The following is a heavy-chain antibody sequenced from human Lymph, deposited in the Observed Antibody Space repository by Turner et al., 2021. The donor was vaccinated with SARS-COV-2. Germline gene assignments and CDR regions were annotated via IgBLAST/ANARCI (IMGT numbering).Heavy chain of an antibody. V-gene: IGHV3-21*01. J-gene: IGHJ4*02. CDR1: GFTFSTNS. CDR3: ARDIPTTADYFDY. Sequence: EVQLVESGGGLVKPGGSLRFSCAASGFTFSTNSMNWVRQAPGKGLEWITSISSSRSYIDYADAGKGRFTISRDDAKNSLYLQMNSLRAEDNAVYYCARDIPTTADYFDYWGQGTLVTVSS. D-gene: IGHD4-17*01. CDR2: ISSSRSYI.